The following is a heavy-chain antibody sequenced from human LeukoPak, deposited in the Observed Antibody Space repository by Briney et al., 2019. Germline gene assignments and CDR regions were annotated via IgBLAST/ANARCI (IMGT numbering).Heavy chain of an antibody. V-gene: IGHV4-59*01. CDR2: IYYSGST. D-gene: IGHD6-13*01. J-gene: IGHJ3*02. Sequence: SETLSLTCTVSGGSISSYYWSWIRQPPGKGLEWIGYIYYSGSTNYNPSLKSRVTISVDTSKNQFSLKLSSVTAADTAVYYCARIDEVQQLVYAFDIWGQGTMVTVSS. CDR3: ARIDEVQQLVYAFDI. CDR1: GGSISSYY.